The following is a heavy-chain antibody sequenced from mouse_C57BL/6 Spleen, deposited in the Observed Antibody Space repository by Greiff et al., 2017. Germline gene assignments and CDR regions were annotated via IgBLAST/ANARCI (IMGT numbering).Heavy chain of an antibody. V-gene: IGHV1-69*01. J-gene: IGHJ3*01. D-gene: IGHD3-3*01. CDR2: IDPSDSYT. CDR1: GYTFTSYW. Sequence: QVQLQQPGAELVMPGASVKLSCKASGYTFTSYWMHWVKQRPGQGLEWIGEIDPSDSYTNYNQKFKGKSTLTVDKSSSTAYMQLSSLTSEDSAVYYCARSGLGRRREFAYWGQGTLVTVSA. CDR3: ARSGLGRRREFAY.